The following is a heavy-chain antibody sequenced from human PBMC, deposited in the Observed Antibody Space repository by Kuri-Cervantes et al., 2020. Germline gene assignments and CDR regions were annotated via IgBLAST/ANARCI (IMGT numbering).Heavy chain of an antibody. Sequence: SETLSLTCAISGDSVSTNNAAWNWIRQSPSRGLEWLGSTYYRSKWYNDYAVSVRSRITVNPDTSKNQFSLQLNSVTPEDTAVYYCARGGSNWFDPWGQGILVTVSS. J-gene: IGHJ5*02. CDR1: GDSVSTNNAA. CDR3: ARGGSNWFDP. CDR2: TYYRSKWYN. D-gene: IGHD3-10*01. V-gene: IGHV6-1*01.